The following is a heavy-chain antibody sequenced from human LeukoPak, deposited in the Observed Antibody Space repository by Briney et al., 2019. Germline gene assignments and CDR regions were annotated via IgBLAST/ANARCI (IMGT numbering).Heavy chain of an antibody. V-gene: IGHV1-8*01. CDR2: MNPNSGNT. CDR1: GYTFTSYD. J-gene: IGHJ4*02. CDR3: ARPYDSSGPGYDY. Sequence: ASVKVSCKASGYTFTSYDINWVRQATGQGLEWVGWMNPNSGNTGYAQKFQGRVTMTRNTSISTAYTELSSLRSEDTAVYYCARPYDSSGPGYDYWGQGTLVTVSS. D-gene: IGHD3-22*01.